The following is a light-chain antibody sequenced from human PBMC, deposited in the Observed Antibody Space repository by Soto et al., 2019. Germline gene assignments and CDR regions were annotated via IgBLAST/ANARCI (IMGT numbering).Light chain of an antibody. V-gene: IGKV3-20*01. CDR1: QSVSSSY. J-gene: IGKJ2*01. Sequence: EIVLTQSPGTLSLSPGERATLSCRASQSVSSSYLAWYQQKPGQAPRLLIYGASSRATGIPGRFTGSGSGTDFTLTISRLEPEDFAVYYCQQYDTSPDTFGQGTKLEIK. CDR2: GAS. CDR3: QQYDTSPDT.